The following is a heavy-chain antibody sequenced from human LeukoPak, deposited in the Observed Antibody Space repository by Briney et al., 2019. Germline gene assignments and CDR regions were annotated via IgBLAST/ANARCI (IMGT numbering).Heavy chain of an antibody. CDR2: FDPEDGET. J-gene: IGHJ3*02. V-gene: IGHV1-24*01. CDR3: ATYGDYVRAFDI. D-gene: IGHD4-17*01. Sequence: GASVKVSCKVSGYTLTELSMHWVRQAPGKGLEWMGGFDPEDGETIYAQKFQGRVTMTEDTSTDTAYMELSSLRSEDTAVYYCATYGDYVRAFDIWGQGTMVTVSS. CDR1: GYTLTELS.